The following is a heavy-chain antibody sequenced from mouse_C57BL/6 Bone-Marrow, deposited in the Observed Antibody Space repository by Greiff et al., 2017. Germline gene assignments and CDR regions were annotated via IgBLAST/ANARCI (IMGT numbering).Heavy chain of an antibody. CDR3: ARPPYYYGSSYENCDV. CDR1: GFTFSSYT. CDR2: ISGGGGNT. J-gene: IGHJ1*03. D-gene: IGHD1-1*01. Sequence: EVQLVESGGGLVKPGGSLKLSCAASGFTFSSYTMSWVRQTPEKRLEWVATISGGGGNTYYPDSVKGRFTISRDNAKNTLYLQMSSLRSEDTALYYCARPPYYYGSSYENCDVWGTGTTVTVSS. V-gene: IGHV5-9*01.